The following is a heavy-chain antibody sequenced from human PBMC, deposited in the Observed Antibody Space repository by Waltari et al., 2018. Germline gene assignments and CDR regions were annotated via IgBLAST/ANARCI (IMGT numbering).Heavy chain of an antibody. CDR1: GYSFTSYW. CDR2: IYPGDSDT. D-gene: IGHD5-18*01. CDR3: ARHVVDTAMEY. Sequence: EVQLVQSGAEVKKPGEALKTSCKGSGYSFTSYWIGWVRQMPGKDLAWLGIIYPGDSDTRYSPSFQGHVTISADKSISTAYLQWSSLKASDTAMYYCARHVVDTAMEYWGQGTLVTVSS. V-gene: IGHV5-51*01. J-gene: IGHJ4*02.